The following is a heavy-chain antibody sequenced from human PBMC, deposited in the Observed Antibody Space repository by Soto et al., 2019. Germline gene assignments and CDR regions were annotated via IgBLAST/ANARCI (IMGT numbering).Heavy chain of an antibody. V-gene: IGHV4-39*01. CDR2: IYYSDNT. Sequence: QLQLQESGPGLVKPSETLSLTCTVSGDSISSSSNHWGWIRQPPGKGLEWIGNIYYSDNTYYNPSLKSRVTISVDASKNQFSLRLTSVTAADTAVYYCATHPPYGPLDYWGQGTLVTVSS. CDR1: GDSISSSSNH. D-gene: IGHD4-17*01. J-gene: IGHJ4*02. CDR3: ATHPPYGPLDY.